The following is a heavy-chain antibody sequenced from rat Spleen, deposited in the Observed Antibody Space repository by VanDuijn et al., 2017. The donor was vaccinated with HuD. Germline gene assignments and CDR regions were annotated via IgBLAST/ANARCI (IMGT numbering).Heavy chain of an antibody. CDR2: ITNTGGST. CDR1: GFTFNNYW. D-gene: IGHD4-3*01. Sequence: EVQLVESGGGLVQPGRSLKLSCVASGFTFNNYWMTWIRQAPGKGLEWVASITNTGGSTYYPDSVKGRFTISRDNAKSTQYLQMNSLRSEDTATYYCTRRIIRGPAFDYWGQGVMVTVSS. V-gene: IGHV5-31*01. J-gene: IGHJ2*01. CDR3: TRRIIRGPAFDY.